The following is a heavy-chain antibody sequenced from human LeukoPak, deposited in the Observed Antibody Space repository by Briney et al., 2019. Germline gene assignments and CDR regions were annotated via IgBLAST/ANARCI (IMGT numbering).Heavy chain of an antibody. CDR2: IHPSGGST. CDR1: GYTFTTYY. V-gene: IGHV1-46*01. J-gene: IGHJ5*02. D-gene: IGHD1-26*01. Sequence: ASVKVSCKATGYTFTTYYMHWVRQAPGQGLEWMGIIHPSGGSTSNAQKFQGRVTMTRDTSTSTDYMELSSLRSEDTAVYYCAREVVGASNWFDPWGQGTLVTVSS. CDR3: AREVVGASNWFDP.